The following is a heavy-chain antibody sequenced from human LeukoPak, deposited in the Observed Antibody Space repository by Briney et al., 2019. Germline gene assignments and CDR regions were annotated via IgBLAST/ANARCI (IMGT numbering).Heavy chain of an antibody. CDR2: IWYDGSNK. D-gene: IGHD5-18*01. V-gene: IGHV3-33*08. J-gene: IGHJ4*02. Sequence: GGSLRLSCAASGFTFSSYAMHWVRQAPGKGLEWVAVIWYDGSNKYYADSVKGRFTISRDNSKNTLYLQMNSLRAEDTAVYYCARAHLGYSYGTLDYWGQGTLVTVSS. CDR1: GFTFSSYA. CDR3: ARAHLGYSYGTLDY.